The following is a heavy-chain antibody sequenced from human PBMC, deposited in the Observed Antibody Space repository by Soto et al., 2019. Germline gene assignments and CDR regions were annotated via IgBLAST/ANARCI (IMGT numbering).Heavy chain of an antibody. D-gene: IGHD2-15*01. J-gene: IGHJ6*02. V-gene: IGHV4-59*01. CDR3: ARGKAASYYYYYYGMDV. Sequence: PSETLSLTCTVSGGSISSYYWSWIRQPPGKGLEWIGYIYYSGSTNYNPSLKSRVTISVDTSKNQFSLKLSSVTAADTAVYYCARGKAASYYYYYYGMDVWGQGTTVTVSS. CDR1: GGSISSYY. CDR2: IYYSGST.